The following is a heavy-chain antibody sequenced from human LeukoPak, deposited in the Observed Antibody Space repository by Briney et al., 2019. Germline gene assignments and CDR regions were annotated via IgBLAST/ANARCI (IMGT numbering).Heavy chain of an antibody. CDR1: GGSISSYY. D-gene: IGHD6-13*01. CDR2: IYYSGST. J-gene: IGHJ4*02. Sequence: SGTLSLTCTVSGGSISSYYWSWIRQPPGKGLEWIGYIYYSGSTNYNPSLKSRVTISVDTSKNQFSLKLSSVTAADTAVYYCAANRCSSSWYVGVYWGQGTLVTVSS. V-gene: IGHV4-59*08. CDR3: AANRCSSSWYVGVY.